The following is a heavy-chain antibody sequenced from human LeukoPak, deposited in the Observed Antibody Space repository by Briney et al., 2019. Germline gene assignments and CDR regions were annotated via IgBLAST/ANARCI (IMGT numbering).Heavy chain of an antibody. CDR1: VYTFTDYY. CDR2: INPSGGST. CDR3: ARDPLAAAGKVVFDY. J-gene: IGHJ4*02. V-gene: IGHV1-46*01. Sequence: ASVKVSCKASVYTFTDYYMHWVRQAPGQGLEWMGIINPSGGSTSYAQKFQGRVTMTRDMSTSTVYMELSSLRSEDTAVYYCARDPLAAAGKVVFDYWGQGTLVTVSS. D-gene: IGHD6-13*01.